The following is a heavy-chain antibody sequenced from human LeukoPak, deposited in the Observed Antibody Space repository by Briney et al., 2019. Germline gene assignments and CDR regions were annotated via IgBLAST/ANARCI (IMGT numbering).Heavy chain of an antibody. D-gene: IGHD3-10*01. J-gene: IGHJ4*02. Sequence: PGGSLRLSCAGSGFTFGSYSMNWVRHAPGKGLEWVSTISGSGGTTYYADSVKGRFTISRDKSNNTLYLQMNSLRVEDTAVYYCAKDHAGSGPYNFDYWGQGTLVTVSS. CDR3: AKDHAGSGPYNFDY. CDR1: GFTFGSYS. V-gene: IGHV3-23*01. CDR2: ISGSGGTT.